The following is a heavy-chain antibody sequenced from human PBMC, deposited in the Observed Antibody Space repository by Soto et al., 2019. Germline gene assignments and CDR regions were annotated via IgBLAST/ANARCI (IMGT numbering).Heavy chain of an antibody. V-gene: IGHV3-11*06. Sequence: QVQLVESGGGLVKPGGSLRLSCAASGFTFSDYYMSWIRQAPGKGLEWVSYISSSSSYTNYADSVKGRFTISRDNAKNSLYLQMHSLRAEDTAVYYCAREPRGDGYNEYYYYGMDVWGQGTTVTVSS. J-gene: IGHJ6*02. D-gene: IGHD5-12*01. CDR2: ISSSSSYT. CDR3: AREPRGDGYNEYYYYGMDV. CDR1: GFTFSDYY.